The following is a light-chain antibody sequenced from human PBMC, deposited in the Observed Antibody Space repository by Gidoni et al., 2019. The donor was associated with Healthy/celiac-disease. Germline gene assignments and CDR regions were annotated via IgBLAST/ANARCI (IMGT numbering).Light chain of an antibody. V-gene: IGLV4-69*01. CDR3: QTWGTGLNWV. Sequence: QLVLSQSPSSSASLGASFNLTCTLISGHSSYAIAWHQQQPEKGPRYLMKLNSDGSHSKGDGIPDRFSGSSSGAERYLTISSLQSEDEADYYCQTWGTGLNWVFGGGTKLTVL. J-gene: IGLJ3*02. CDR2: LNSDGSH. CDR1: SGHSSYA.